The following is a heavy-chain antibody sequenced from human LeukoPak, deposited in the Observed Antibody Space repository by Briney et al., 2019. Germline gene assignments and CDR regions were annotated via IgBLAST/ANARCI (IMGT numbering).Heavy chain of an antibody. CDR3: VRRVGNSKYDY. J-gene: IGHJ4*02. CDR2: IYPGDSDT. D-gene: IGHD4-11*01. CDR1: GDNLASYW. V-gene: IGHV5-51*01. Sequence: GESLQISCRGFGDNLASYWIGWVRQVPGKGLEWMGIIYPGDSDTRYSPSFQGQVTISADKSISTAYLQWSSLKASDTAMYYCVRRVGNSKYDYWGQGTLVTVSS.